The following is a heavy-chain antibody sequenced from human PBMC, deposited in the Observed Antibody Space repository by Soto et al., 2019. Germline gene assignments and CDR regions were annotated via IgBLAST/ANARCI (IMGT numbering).Heavy chain of an antibody. CDR3: ARFGMPRYCSSTSCRYYYYYYGMDV. Sequence: GASVKVSCRASGGTVSSYAISWVRQXPXXXXXXXXXXXPIFGTANYAQKFQGRVTITADESTSTAYMELSSLRSEDTAVYYCARFGMPRYCSSTSCRYYYYYYGMDVWGQGTTVTVS. CDR1: GGTVSSYA. CDR2: XXPIFGTA. V-gene: IGHV1-69*13. J-gene: IGHJ6*02. D-gene: IGHD2-2*01.